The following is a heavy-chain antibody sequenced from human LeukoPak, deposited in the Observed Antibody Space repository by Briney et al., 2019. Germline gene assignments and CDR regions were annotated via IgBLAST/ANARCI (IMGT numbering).Heavy chain of an antibody. J-gene: IGHJ3*02. Sequence: SVKVSCKASGGTFSSYAISWVRQAPGQGLEWMGGIIPIFGTANYAQKFQGRVTITTDESTSTAYMELSSLRSEDTAVYYCARVPPGSSWYEGAFDIWGQGTMVTVSS. V-gene: IGHV1-69*05. CDR2: IIPIFGTA. D-gene: IGHD6-13*01. CDR3: ARVPPGSSWYEGAFDI. CDR1: GGTFSSYA.